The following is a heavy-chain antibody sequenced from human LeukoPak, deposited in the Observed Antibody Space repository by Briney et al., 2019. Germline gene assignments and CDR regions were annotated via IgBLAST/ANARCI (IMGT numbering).Heavy chain of an antibody. CDR3: ARDGAFRIYDY. Sequence: GGSLRLSCAASGFTFSSYEMNWVRQAPGKGLEWVASIKQDGNEKYYVDSVKGRFTISRDNARNSLYLQMSSLRADDTAVYYCARDGAFRIYDYWGQGTLVTVSS. D-gene: IGHD3-3*02. J-gene: IGHJ4*02. CDR2: IKQDGNEK. CDR1: GFTFSSYE. V-gene: IGHV3-7*01.